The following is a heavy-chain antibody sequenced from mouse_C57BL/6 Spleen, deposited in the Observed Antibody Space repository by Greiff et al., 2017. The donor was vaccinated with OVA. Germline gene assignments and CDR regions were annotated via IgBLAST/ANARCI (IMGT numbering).Heavy chain of an antibody. D-gene: IGHD1-1*01. CDR1: GFNIKDDY. CDR2: IDPENGDT. Sequence: VQLKQSGAELVRPGASVKLSCTASGFNIKDDYMHWVKQRPEQGLEWIGWIDPENGDTEYASKFQGKATITADTSSNTAYLQLSSLTSEDTAVYYCTTVTTVVASYYYAMDYWGQGTSVTVSS. V-gene: IGHV14-4*01. CDR3: TTVTTVVASYYYAMDY. J-gene: IGHJ4*01.